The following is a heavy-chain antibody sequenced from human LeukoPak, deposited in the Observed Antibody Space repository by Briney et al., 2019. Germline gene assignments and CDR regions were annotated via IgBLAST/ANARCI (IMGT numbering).Heavy chain of an antibody. CDR2: IYTTGTA. D-gene: IGHD2-2*02. Sequence: ASETLSLTCTVSSGSINSYYRGWVRQPAGRGLDWIGRIYTTGTANYNPSLKSRLTMSIDTSQRQFSLNLRSVTAADTGTYYCVRHGYTASHYFLDYWSQGILVTVSS. V-gene: IGHV4-4*07. J-gene: IGHJ4*02. CDR1: SGSINSYY. CDR3: VRHGYTASHYFLDY.